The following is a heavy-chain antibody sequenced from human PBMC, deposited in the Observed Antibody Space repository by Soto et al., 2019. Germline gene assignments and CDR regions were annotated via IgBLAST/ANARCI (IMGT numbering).Heavy chain of an antibody. Sequence: VGSLRLSCAASGFTFSSYGMHWVRQAPGKGLEWVAVISYDGSNKYYADSVKGRFTISRDNSKNTLYLQMNSLRAEDTAVYYCAKAGKFGIAVAGTVGFDYWGQGTLVTVSS. CDR1: GFTFSSYG. J-gene: IGHJ4*02. CDR2: ISYDGSNK. V-gene: IGHV3-30*18. D-gene: IGHD6-19*01. CDR3: AKAGKFGIAVAGTVGFDY.